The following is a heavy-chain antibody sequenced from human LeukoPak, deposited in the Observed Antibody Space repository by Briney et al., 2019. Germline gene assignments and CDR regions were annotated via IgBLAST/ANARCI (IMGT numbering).Heavy chain of an antibody. Sequence: PGGSLRLSCAASRFTFSSYGMHWVRQAPVKGLVWVSRINSDGSSTTYADSVKGRFTISRDNGQNTLYLQMNSLRAEDTAVYYCAREGRGYGYAFEFRGLGTPGTVSS. CDR2: INSDGSST. J-gene: IGHJ4*02. V-gene: IGHV3-74*01. CDR1: RFTFSSYG. CDR3: AREGRGYGYAFEF. D-gene: IGHD5-18*01.